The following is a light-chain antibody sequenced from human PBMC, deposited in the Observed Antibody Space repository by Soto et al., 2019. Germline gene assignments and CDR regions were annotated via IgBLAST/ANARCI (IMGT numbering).Light chain of an antibody. Sequence: SQLTQSPSTLSLSAGERVTLSCRATEDLRNFLAWYQQKPGKVPRLLIYAASTRDTGIPDRFSGSGSGTDFTLTISNLEPEDSAVYYCQQRSIWPLTFGGGTKVDIK. J-gene: IGKJ4*01. CDR1: EDLRNF. V-gene: IGKV3-11*01. CDR3: QQRSIWPLT. CDR2: AAS.